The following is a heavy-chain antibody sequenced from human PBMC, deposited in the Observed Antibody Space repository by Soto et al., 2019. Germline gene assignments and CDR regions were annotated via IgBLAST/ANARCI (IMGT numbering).Heavy chain of an antibody. D-gene: IGHD6-13*01. Sequence: QVQLQQWGAGLLKPSETLSLTCAVYGGSFSGYYWSWIRQPPGKGLEWIGKINHSGSTNYNPSLKNRVTRSVDKSKNHCSLKLSSVTAADTAVYYCATGIAAAGNGWFDPWGQGTLVTVSS. CDR3: ATGIAAAGNGWFDP. CDR2: INHSGST. CDR1: GGSFSGYY. J-gene: IGHJ5*02. V-gene: IGHV4-34*01.